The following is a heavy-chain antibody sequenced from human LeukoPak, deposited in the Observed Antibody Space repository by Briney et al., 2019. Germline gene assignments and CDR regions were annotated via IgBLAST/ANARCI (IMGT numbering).Heavy chain of an antibody. D-gene: IGHD1-26*01. V-gene: IGHV1-46*01. J-gene: IGHJ4*02. CDR3: ARVDRAVGATYLDY. CDR1: VYTFTSYF. CDR2: IHPSGGST. Sequence: ASVKVSCKSYVYTFTSYFMHWVRQAPGQGLEWMGIIHPSGGSTNYAQKFQGRVTMTRDTSTSTVYMELSRLRSEDTAVYYCARVDRAVGATYLDYWGQGTLVTVSS.